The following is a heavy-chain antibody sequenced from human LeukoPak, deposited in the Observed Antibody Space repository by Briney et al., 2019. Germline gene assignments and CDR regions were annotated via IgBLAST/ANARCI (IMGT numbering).Heavy chain of an antibody. J-gene: IGHJ4*02. D-gene: IGHD3-22*01. CDR2: IYYSGST. V-gene: IGHV4-59*11. CDR1: GGSISNHY. CDR3: ARDSYDSSGYPAAGYYFDY. Sequence: SETLSLTCTVSGGSISNHYWSWIRQPPGKGLEWIGYIYYSGSTNYNPSLKSRVTISVDTSKNQFSLKLSSVTAADTAVYYCARDSYDSSGYPAAGYYFDYWGQGTLVTVSS.